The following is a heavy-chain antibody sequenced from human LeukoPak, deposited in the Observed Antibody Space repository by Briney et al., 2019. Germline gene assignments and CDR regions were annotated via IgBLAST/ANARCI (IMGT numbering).Heavy chain of an antibody. Sequence: ASVKVSCKASGYTFTSYAMHWVRQAPGQRLEWMGWINAGNGNTKYSQEFQGRVTMTRDTSISTAYMELSRLRSGDTAVYYCARDPFWYDSSGYLPGFDYWGQGTLVTVSS. V-gene: IGHV1-3*01. D-gene: IGHD3-22*01. CDR3: ARDPFWYDSSGYLPGFDY. J-gene: IGHJ4*02. CDR1: GYTFTSYA. CDR2: INAGNGNT.